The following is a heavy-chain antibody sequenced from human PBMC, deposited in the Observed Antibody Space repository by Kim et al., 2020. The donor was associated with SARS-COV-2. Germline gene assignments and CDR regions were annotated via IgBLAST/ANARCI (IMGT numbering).Heavy chain of an antibody. CDR2: IYNSGRT. V-gene: IGHV4-31*03. CDR1: GGSISSGGYY. J-gene: IGHJ6*02. D-gene: IGHD3-3*01. CDR3: ARGEYYDFWLAQGGYYGVDV. Sequence: SETLSLTCTVSGGSISSGGYYWSWIRQHPGKGLEWIGYIYNSGRTFYNPSLKSRVTISIDTSKNQFSLKVSSVTVADTAVYYCARGEYYDFWLAQGGYYGVDVWGQGPTVTVSS.